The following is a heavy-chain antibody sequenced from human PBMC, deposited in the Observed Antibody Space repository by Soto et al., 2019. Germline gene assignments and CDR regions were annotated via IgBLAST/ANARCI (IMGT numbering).Heavy chain of an antibody. J-gene: IGHJ4*02. CDR1: GGSISSPNYN. CDR2: IYYSGST. D-gene: IGHD4-17*01. CDR3: ARLRALRGVN. V-gene: IGHV4-39*01. Sequence: QLQLQESGPGLVKPSETLSLTCTVSGGSISSPNYNWGWIRQPPGKGLEWIGNIYYSGSTYYNPSLKSRVTISVDTSKNQFSLKLNSVTAADTAVYYCARLRALRGVNWGQGTLVTVSS.